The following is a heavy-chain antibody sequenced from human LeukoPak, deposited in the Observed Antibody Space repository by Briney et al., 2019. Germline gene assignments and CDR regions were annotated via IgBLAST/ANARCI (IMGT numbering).Heavy chain of an antibody. Sequence: GRSLRLSCAASGFTFSTSAIHWVRQAPGKGLEWVAVISYDGSNKYYADSVKGRFTISRDNSKNTLWLQMNSLRPEDTAVYYCARGNSGIYSPFDYWGPGTLVTVSS. J-gene: IGHJ4*02. CDR3: ARGNSGIYSPFDY. V-gene: IGHV3-30-3*01. D-gene: IGHD1-26*01. CDR2: ISYDGSNK. CDR1: GFTFSTSA.